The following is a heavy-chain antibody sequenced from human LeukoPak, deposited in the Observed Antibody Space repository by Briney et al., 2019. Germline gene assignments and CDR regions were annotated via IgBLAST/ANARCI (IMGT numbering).Heavy chain of an antibody. V-gene: IGHV3-7*01. CDR2: IKQDGSEK. Sequence: GGSLRLSCAASGFTFSSYWMSWVRQAPGKGLEWVANIKQDGSEKYYVDSVKGRFTISRDNAKNSLYLQMNSLRAEDTAVYHCARRGDGYGGMTARYFQHWGQGTLVTVS. J-gene: IGHJ1*01. D-gene: IGHD4-23*01. CDR1: GFTFSSYW. CDR3: ARRGDGYGGMTARYFQH.